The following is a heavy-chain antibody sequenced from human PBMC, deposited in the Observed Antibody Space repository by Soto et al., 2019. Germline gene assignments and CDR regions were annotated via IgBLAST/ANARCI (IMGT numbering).Heavy chain of an antibody. V-gene: IGHV4-34*01. Sequence: SETLSLTCAVYGGSFSGYFWNWIRQPPDKGPEWIGDINHSGSTNYNPSPKSRVRMSVDTSKDQFSLTLSSVTAADTAVYYCARAAGSPYYMDVWGKGTTVTVSS. CDR1: GGSFSGYF. CDR2: INHSGST. CDR3: ARAAGSPYYMDV. J-gene: IGHJ6*03.